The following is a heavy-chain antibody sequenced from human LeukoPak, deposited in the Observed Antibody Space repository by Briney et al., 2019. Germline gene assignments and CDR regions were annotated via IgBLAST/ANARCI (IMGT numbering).Heavy chain of an antibody. V-gene: IGHV3-11*01. CDR3: ARMEYWSGYYTYYYYYMDV. D-gene: IGHD3-3*01. J-gene: IGHJ6*03. Sequence: GGSLRLSCAASGFTFSDYYMSWIRQAPGKGLEWVSYISSSGSTIYYADSVKGRFTISRDNAKNSLYLQMNSLRAEDTVVYYCARMEYWSGYYTYYYYYMDVWGKGTTVTVSS. CDR1: GFTFSDYY. CDR2: ISSSGSTI.